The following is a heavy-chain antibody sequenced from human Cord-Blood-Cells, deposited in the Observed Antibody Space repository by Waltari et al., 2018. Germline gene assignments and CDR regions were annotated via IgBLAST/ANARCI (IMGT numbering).Heavy chain of an antibody. Sequence: EVQLVESGGGLVKPGGSLRLSCAASGFTFSSYSMNWVRQAPGKGLGWVSAISSSSSYIYYADSVKGRFTISRDNAKNSLYLQMNSLRAEDTAVYYCARDQFEGAFDIWGQGTMVTVSS. CDR2: ISSSSSYI. J-gene: IGHJ3*02. V-gene: IGHV3-21*01. CDR1: GFTFSSYS. CDR3: ARDQFEGAFDI. D-gene: IGHD3-16*01.